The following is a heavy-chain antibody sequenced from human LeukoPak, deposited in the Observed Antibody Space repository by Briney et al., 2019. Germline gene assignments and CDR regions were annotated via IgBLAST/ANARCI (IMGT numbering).Heavy chain of an antibody. CDR3: AKDKAALYSGYDWDPDF. V-gene: IGHV3-9*01. Sequence: GGSLRLSCAASGFTFHQYAIHWVRQVPGKGLEWVSGISGNSGSICYADSVKGRFTISRDSAKNSVYLQMNSLRPEDTALYYCAKDKAALYSGYDWDPDFWGQGTLVTVSS. CDR1: GFTFHQYA. CDR2: ISGNSGSI. J-gene: IGHJ4*02. D-gene: IGHD5-12*01.